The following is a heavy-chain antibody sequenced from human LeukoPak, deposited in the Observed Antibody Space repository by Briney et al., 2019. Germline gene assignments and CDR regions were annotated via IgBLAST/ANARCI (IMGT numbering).Heavy chain of an antibody. CDR3: ARAPYYYDSSGYYYSYYYYMDV. Sequence: SVKVSCTASGGTFSSYAISWVRQAPGQGLEWMGGIIPIFGAANYAQKFQGRVTITADESTSTAYMELSSLRSEDTAVYYCARAPYYYDSSGYYYSYYYYMDVWGKGTTVAISS. D-gene: IGHD3-22*01. CDR2: IIPIFGAA. V-gene: IGHV1-69*13. J-gene: IGHJ6*03. CDR1: GGTFSSYA.